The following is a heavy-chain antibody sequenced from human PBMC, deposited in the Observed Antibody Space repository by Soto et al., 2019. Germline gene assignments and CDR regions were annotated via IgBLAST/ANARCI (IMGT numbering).Heavy chain of an antibody. CDR2: IRNKTYGGTT. D-gene: IGHD6-19*01. J-gene: IGHJ4*02. CDR3: TRAVAGTFSPYYFDC. V-gene: IGHV3-49*03. Sequence: GGFLRLSCTTSEFTFGDYTMSWFRQAPGKGLEWVGLIRNKTYGGTTEYAASVKGRFTISRDDSKNIAYLQLNSLKTEDTAVYYCTRAVAGTFSPYYFDCWGQGALVTVSS. CDR1: EFTFGDYT.